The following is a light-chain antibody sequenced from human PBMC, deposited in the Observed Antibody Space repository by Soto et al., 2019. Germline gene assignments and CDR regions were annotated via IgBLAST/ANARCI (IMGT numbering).Light chain of an antibody. Sequence: EIVMTQSPVTLSVSPGERATLSCRASQHISSDLAWYQQKPGQAPRLLIYGASTRATGIPARFSGSGSGIDFTLTISSLEPEDFAVYYCQQRSNWPPITFGQGTRLEIK. CDR2: GAS. CDR3: QQRSNWPPIT. CDR1: QHISSD. J-gene: IGKJ5*01. V-gene: IGKV3-11*01.